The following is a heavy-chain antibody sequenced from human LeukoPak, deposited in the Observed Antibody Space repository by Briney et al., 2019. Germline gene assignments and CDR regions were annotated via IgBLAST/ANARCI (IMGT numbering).Heavy chain of an antibody. CDR2: IRSKAYGGTT. CDR3: TRDDYGDYVRDYYYYMDV. Sequence: GGSLRLSCTASGFTFGDYVMSWVRQAPGKGLEWVGFIRSKAYGGTTEYAASVKGRFTISRDDSKSIAYLQMNSLKTEDTAVYYCTRDDYGDYVRDYYYYMDVWGKGTTVTVSS. V-gene: IGHV3-49*04. J-gene: IGHJ6*03. D-gene: IGHD4-17*01. CDR1: GFTFGDYV.